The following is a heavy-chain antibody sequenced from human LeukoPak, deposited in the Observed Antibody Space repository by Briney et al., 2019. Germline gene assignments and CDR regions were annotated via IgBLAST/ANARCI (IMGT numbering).Heavy chain of an antibody. CDR3: ARSIDYYDFWSGYSGYYFDY. V-gene: IGHV1-18*01. D-gene: IGHD3-3*01. CDR1: GYTFTSHG. CDR2: ISAYNGNT. Sequence: ASVKVSCKASGYTFTSHGISWVRQAPGQGLEWMGWISAYNGNTNYAQKLQGRVTMTTDTSTSTAYMELRSLRSDDTAVYYCARSIDYYDFWSGYSGYYFDYWGQGTLVTVSS. J-gene: IGHJ4*02.